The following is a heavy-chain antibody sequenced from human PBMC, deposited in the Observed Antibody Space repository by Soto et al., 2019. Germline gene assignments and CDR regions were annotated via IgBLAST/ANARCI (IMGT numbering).Heavy chain of an antibody. CDR2: INPKSGGT. J-gene: IGHJ6*03. V-gene: IGHV1-2*04. CDR3: ARGASTACYNGGRSFFYSHDLDG. Sequence: ASVKVSCKASGYSFTDYHIHWVRQAPGQGLEWLGRINPKSGGTSTAQKFQGWVTMTTDTSISTASMELTRLTSDDTAIYYCARGASTACYNGGRSFFYSHDLDGWGKGNRVTVYS. D-gene: IGHD3-10*01. CDR1: GYSFTDYH.